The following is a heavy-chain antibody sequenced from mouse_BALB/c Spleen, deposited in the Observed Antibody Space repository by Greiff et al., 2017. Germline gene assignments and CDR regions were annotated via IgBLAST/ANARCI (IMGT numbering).Heavy chain of an antibody. Sequence: EVQLVESGGGLVQPGGSLKLSCAASGFTFSSYTMSWVRQTPEKRLEWVAYISNGGGSTYYPDTVKGRFTISRDNAKNTLYLQMSSLKSEDTAMYYCARPNYYGSSYVDYWGQGTTLTVSS. D-gene: IGHD1-1*01. CDR1: GFTFSSYT. V-gene: IGHV5-12-2*01. CDR3: ARPNYYGSSYVDY. J-gene: IGHJ2*01. CDR2: ISNGGGST.